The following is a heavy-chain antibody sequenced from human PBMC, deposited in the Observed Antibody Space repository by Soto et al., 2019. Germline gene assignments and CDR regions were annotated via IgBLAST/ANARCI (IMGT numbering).Heavy chain of an antibody. CDR3: AREEAADYDFWSGYDY. CDR1: GYTFTSYG. J-gene: IGHJ4*02. Sequence: ASVKVSCKASGYTFTSYGISWVRQAPGQGLEWMGWISAYNGNTNYAQKLQGRVTMTTDTSTSTAYMELRSLRSDDTAVYYCAREEAADYDFWSGYDYWGQGTLVTVSS. D-gene: IGHD3-3*01. CDR2: ISAYNGNT. V-gene: IGHV1-18*01.